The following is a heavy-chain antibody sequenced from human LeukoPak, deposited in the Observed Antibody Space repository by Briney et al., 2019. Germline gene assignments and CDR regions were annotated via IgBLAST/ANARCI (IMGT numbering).Heavy chain of an antibody. V-gene: IGHV4-30-4*01. CDR3: ARGPRDYDYVWGSYRCPRFDP. CDR2: IYYSGST. D-gene: IGHD3-16*02. J-gene: IGHJ5*02. Sequence: KTSETLSLTCTVSGGSISSGDYYWSWIRQPPGKGLEWIGYIYYSGSTYYNPSLKSRVTISVDTSKNQFSLKLSSVTAADTAVYYCARGPRDYDYVWGSYRCPRFDPWGQEPWSPSPQ. CDR1: GGSISSGDYY.